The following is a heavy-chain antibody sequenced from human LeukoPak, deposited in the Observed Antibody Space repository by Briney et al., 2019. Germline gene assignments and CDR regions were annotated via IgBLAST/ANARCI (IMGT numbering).Heavy chain of an antibody. CDR2: IYYSGST. D-gene: IGHD3-16*01. V-gene: IGHV4-59*12. Sequence: PSEALSLTCTVSGGSISSYYWSWIRQPPGKGLESIGYIYYSGSTNYNPSLKSRVTISVDTSKNQFSLKLSSVTAADTAVYYCARESLITIGLRRIYYYYMDVWGKGTTVTVSS. CDR1: GGSISSYY. CDR3: ARESLITIGLRRIYYYYMDV. J-gene: IGHJ6*03.